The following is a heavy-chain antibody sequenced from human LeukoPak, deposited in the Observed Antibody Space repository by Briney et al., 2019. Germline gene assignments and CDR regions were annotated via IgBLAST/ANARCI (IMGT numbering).Heavy chain of an antibody. J-gene: IGHJ4*01. V-gene: IGHV3-48*01. CDR2: SSSSSSTN. Sequence: GSLWLSCAPSALSPSSYSVNWVRHGPRVGMGCVTYSSSSSSTNYYAESVKGRFTSARDNTKNSLYLQMNSLRAEDTAVYYCATLNFRTSLPFDSWGQGTLVTVSS. CDR1: ALSPSSYS. CDR3: ATLNFRTSLPFDS. D-gene: IGHD2/OR15-2a*01.